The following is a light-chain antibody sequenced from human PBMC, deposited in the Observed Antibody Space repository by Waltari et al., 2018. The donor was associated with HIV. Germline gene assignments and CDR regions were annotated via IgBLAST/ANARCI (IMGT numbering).Light chain of an antibody. CDR1: SPNIGHHY. CDR2: DND. V-gene: IGLV1-51*01. Sequence: QSVLTQPPSLSAAPGQRVTISSSGRSPNIGHHYVSWYQQRPGTAPNLLIYDNDKRPSGISDRFSGSKSATSATLAISGLRTGDEAHYYCGTRDSSLTEDWVFGGGTKLNVL. CDR3: GTRDSSLTEDWV. J-gene: IGLJ3*02.